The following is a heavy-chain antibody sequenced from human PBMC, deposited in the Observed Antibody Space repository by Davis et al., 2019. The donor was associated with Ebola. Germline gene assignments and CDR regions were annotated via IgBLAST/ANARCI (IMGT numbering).Heavy chain of an antibody. D-gene: IGHD6-19*01. CDR2: IIPIFGTT. CDR3: ARGHSSGWYLPFDY. V-gene: IGHV1-69*13. Sequence: AASVTVSCKASRGTFSSYVISWVRQAPGQGLEWMGGIIPIFGTTNYAQKFQGRVTITADESTSTAYMELSSLRSEDTAVYYCARGHSSGWYLPFDYWGQGTLVTVSS. J-gene: IGHJ4*02. CDR1: RGTFSSYV.